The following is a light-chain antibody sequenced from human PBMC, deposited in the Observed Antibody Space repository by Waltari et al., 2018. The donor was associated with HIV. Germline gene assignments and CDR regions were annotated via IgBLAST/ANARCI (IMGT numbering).Light chain of an antibody. CDR3: QAWDSSTLV. V-gene: IGLV3-1*01. Sequence: SFELTQPHSVSVSPGQTATIPCSADKLGDKYVCWYQQKAGQSPVLVIYEDSKRPSGIPERFSGSNSGNTATLTISETQALDEADYYCQAWDSSTLVFGGGTKLTVL. CDR1: KLGDKY. J-gene: IGLJ2*01. CDR2: EDS.